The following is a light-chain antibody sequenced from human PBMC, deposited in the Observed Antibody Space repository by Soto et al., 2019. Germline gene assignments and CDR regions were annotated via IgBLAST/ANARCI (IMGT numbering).Light chain of an antibody. CDR3: GTWDGSLSEVV. V-gene: IGLV1-51*01. CDR1: GSNIGNNY. Sequence: QSVLTQPPSVSAAPGQKVTISCSGSGSNIGNNYVSWYQQLPGTAPKLLIYDNSTRPSGIPDRFSGSKSGTSATLGITGLQTGDEADYYCGTWDGSLSEVVFGGGTKLTVL. J-gene: IGLJ2*01. CDR2: DNS.